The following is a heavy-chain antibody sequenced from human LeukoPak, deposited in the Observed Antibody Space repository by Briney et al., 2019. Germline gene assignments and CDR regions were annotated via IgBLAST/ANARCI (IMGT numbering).Heavy chain of an antibody. CDR2: INPSGGTT. V-gene: IGHV1-46*01. J-gene: IGHJ5*02. Sequence: GASVKVSCKASGYTFTNYYIHWVRQAPGHGLEWMGIINPSGGTTNYAQKFQDRVTMTRDTSTSTVYMDLSSLRSEGTAIYYCARDAYYDGSGSSPNWFDPWGQGILVTVSS. CDR1: GYTFTNYY. D-gene: IGHD3-22*01. CDR3: ARDAYYDGSGSSPNWFDP.